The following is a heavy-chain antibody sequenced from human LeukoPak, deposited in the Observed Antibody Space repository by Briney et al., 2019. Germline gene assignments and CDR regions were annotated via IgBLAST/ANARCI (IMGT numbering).Heavy chain of an antibody. CDR2: INPNSGGT. J-gene: IGHJ4*02. V-gene: IGHV1-2*02. D-gene: IGHD6-13*01. CDR3: ARDRGLRATAGTRIDF. CDR1: GYTFTGYY. Sequence: GASVKVSCKASGYTFTGYYMHWVRQAPGQGLEWMGWINPNSGGTNYAQKLQGRVTMTTDTSTTTAYMELRSLRSDDTALYYCARDRGLRATAGTRIDFWGQGTLVTVSS.